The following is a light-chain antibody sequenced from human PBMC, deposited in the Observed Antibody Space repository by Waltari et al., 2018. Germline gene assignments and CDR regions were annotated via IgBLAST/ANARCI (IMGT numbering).Light chain of an antibody. CDR2: DTS. CDR3: QQYDISPLT. CDR1: QTVRTTY. Sequence: EIVLTQSPGTLSLSPGERATLSCRASQTVRTTYLAWDQQKPGQAPTLVIHDTSSRATGIPDRFSGSGSVTDFSRTISSLEPEDFAVYYCQQYDISPLTFGGGTKVETK. V-gene: IGKV3-20*01. J-gene: IGKJ4*01.